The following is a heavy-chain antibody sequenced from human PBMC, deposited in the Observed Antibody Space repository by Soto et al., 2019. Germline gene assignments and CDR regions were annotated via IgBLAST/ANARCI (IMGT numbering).Heavy chain of an antibody. V-gene: IGHV3-11*06. J-gene: IGHJ5*02. Sequence: QVQLVESGGGLVKPGGSLRLSCAASGFTFSDYYMTWIRQAPGKGLAWVSYIISFSSHTNYAGFVKGRFTISRDNAKNPLYLEMNRLRAEDTAVYYCARMYYYDSSGYSSWFDPWGQGTLVTVSS. CDR3: ARMYYYDSSGYSSWFDP. D-gene: IGHD3-22*01. CDR1: GFTFSDYY. CDR2: IISFSSHT.